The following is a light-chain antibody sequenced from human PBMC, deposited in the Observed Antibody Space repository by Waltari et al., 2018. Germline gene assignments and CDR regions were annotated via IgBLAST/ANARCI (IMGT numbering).Light chain of an antibody. V-gene: IGLV1-40*01. CDR2: DTS. Sequence: QSALTQPPSVSGAPGQRVTISCTGRRSNIGAGFQFYWYQHLPGAAPKLVIFDTSNRPSGVPDRFSATKSGASASLTISGLQAEDEADYYCQSYDAGLSGPWVFGSGTKLTVL. J-gene: IGLJ3*02. CDR1: RSNIGAGFQ. CDR3: QSYDAGLSGPWV.